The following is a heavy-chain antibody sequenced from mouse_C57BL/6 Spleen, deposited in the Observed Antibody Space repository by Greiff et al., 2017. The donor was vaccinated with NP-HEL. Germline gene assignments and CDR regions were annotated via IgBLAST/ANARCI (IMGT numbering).Heavy chain of an antibody. CDR2: ISSGSSTI. CDR3: ARDEGYYLYYAMDY. V-gene: IGHV5-17*01. Sequence: EVKLMESGGGLVKPGGSLKLSCAASGFTFSDYGMHWVRQAPEKGLEWVAYISSGSSTIYYADTVKGRFTISRDNAKNTLFLQMTSLRSEDTAMYYCARDEGYYLYYAMDYWVKEPQSPSPQ. D-gene: IGHD2-3*01. CDR1: GFTFSDYG. J-gene: IGHJ4*01.